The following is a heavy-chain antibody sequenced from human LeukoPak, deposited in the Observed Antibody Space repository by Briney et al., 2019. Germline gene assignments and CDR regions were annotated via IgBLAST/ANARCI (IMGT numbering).Heavy chain of an antibody. CDR1: GFTFSSYW. CDR2: INHNGNVN. Sequence: GGSLRLSCAASGFTFSSYWMNWPRQAPGKGLEWVASINHNGNVNYYVDSVKGRFTISRDNAKNSLYLQMSNLRAEDTAVYFCARGGGLDVWGQGATVTVSS. D-gene: IGHD3-16*01. CDR3: ARGGGLDV. V-gene: IGHV3-7*03. J-gene: IGHJ6*02.